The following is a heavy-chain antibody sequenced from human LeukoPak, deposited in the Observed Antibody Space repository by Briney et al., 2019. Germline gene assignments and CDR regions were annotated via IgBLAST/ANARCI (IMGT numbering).Heavy chain of an antibody. Sequence: PSETLSLTCTVSGGSLSSSSYYWSWIRQPPGKGLEWIGYIYYSGSTNYNPSLKSRVAISVDTSKNQVSLRLSSVTAADTAVYYCARGGSIVGATPHDAFDIWGQGTVVTVS. V-gene: IGHV4-61*01. CDR3: ARGGSIVGATPHDAFDI. CDR2: IYYSGST. CDR1: GGSLSSSSYY. D-gene: IGHD1-26*01. J-gene: IGHJ3*02.